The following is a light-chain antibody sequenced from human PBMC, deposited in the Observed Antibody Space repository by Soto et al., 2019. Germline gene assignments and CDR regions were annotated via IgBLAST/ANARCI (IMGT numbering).Light chain of an antibody. Sequence: DLQLTQSPSFLSASVGDRVTITCRASQGISSYLAWYQQKPGKAPKLLIYAASTLQSGVPSRFSGSGSGTEFTLTISSLQPEDFATYYCQQLNSYPLFTFGPGNKVDIK. V-gene: IGKV1-9*01. CDR3: QQLNSYPLFT. CDR2: AAS. CDR1: QGISSY. J-gene: IGKJ3*01.